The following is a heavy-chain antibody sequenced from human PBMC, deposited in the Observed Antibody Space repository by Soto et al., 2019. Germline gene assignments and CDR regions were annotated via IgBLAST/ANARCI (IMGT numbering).Heavy chain of an antibody. Sequence: PSETLSLTCTVSGGSVSSYYWSWIRQPPGKGLEWIGYIYYSGSTNYNPSLKSRVTISVDTSKNQFSLKLSSVTAADTAVYYCAREGLAGTVDYWGQGTLVTVSS. CDR2: IYYSGST. J-gene: IGHJ4*02. D-gene: IGHD6-13*01. CDR1: GGSVSSYY. CDR3: AREGLAGTVDY. V-gene: IGHV4-59*02.